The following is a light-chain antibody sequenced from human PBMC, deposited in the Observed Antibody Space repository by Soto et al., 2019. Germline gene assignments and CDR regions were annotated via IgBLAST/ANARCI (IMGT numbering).Light chain of an antibody. CDR2: KAS. J-gene: IGKJ1*01. V-gene: IGKV1-5*03. CDR1: QSISSA. CDR3: QQHKSYPRT. Sequence: DIPMTQSPSTLSASVGDRVTITCRASQSISSALVWYQQKPGKAPNLLIYKASSLESGVPLRFSGSGSGTEFTLTISSLQPEDFATYYCQQHKSYPRTFGQGTKVEIK.